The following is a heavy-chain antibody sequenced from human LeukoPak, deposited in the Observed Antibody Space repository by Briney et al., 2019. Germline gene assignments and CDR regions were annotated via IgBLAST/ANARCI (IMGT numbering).Heavy chain of an antibody. D-gene: IGHD3-22*01. Sequence: PGGSLRLSCETSGFRFGGFWMNWVRQAPGKGLEWVASIKPDGSGKYYVDSVKGRFTISRDNAKNALYLQLNSLRAEDTAVYFCVRLGDSSGYYDYWGQGTLVTVSS. CDR3: VRLGDSSGYYDY. CDR2: IKPDGSGK. J-gene: IGHJ4*02. V-gene: IGHV3-7*01. CDR1: GFRFGGFW.